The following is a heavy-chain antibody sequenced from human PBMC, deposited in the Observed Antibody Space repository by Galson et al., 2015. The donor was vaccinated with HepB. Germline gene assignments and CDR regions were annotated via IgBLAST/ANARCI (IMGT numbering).Heavy chain of an antibody. CDR2: ISGSGGST. V-gene: IGHV3-23*01. Sequence: SLRLSCAASGFTFSSYAMSWVRQAPGKGLEWVSAISGSGGSTYYADSVKGRFTISRDNSKNTLYLQMNSLRAEDTAVYYCASPPPYSSSWYVPFDYWGQGTLVTVSS. D-gene: IGHD6-13*01. J-gene: IGHJ4*02. CDR3: ASPPPYSSSWYVPFDY. CDR1: GFTFSSYA.